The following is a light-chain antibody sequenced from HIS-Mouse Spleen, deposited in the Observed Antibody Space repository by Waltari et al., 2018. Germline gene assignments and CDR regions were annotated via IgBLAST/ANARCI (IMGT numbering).Light chain of an antibody. CDR3: YSTDSSGNHRV. V-gene: IGLV3-10*01. CDR1: ALTTKY. CDR2: EDS. Sequence: SYELTQPPSVSVSPGQTARSTCSGDALTTKYAYWYQQKSGQAPVLVIYEDSKRPSGIPGRFSGSSSGTMATLTISGAQVEDEADYYCYSTDSSGNHRVFGGGTKLTVL. J-gene: IGLJ2*01.